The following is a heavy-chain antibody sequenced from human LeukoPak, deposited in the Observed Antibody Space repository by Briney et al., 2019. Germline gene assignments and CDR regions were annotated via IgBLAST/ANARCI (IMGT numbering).Heavy chain of an antibody. V-gene: IGHV3-7*03. D-gene: IGHD6-19*01. CDR1: GFTFSSYW. J-gene: IGHJ5*02. CDR3: AREGSGWYDGGNWFDR. CDR2: IKQDGSEK. Sequence: GGSLRLSCAASGFTFSSYWMSWVRQAPGEGVEGVANIKQDGSEKYYVDSVKGRFTISRDNAKNSLYLQMNSLRAEDTAVYYCAREGSGWYDGGNWFDRWGQGTLVTVSS.